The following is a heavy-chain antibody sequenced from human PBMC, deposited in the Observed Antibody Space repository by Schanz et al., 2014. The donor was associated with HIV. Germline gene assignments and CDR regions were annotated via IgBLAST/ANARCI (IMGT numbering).Heavy chain of an antibody. V-gene: IGHV3-23*01. CDR1: GFNFNNYA. CDR2: ISESGGRT. J-gene: IGHJ3*02. CDR3: ARSFNYFGPDIFDM. D-gene: IGHD3-10*01. Sequence: EVQLLESGGGLEQPGGSLRLSCAASGFNFNNYAMSWVRQAPGKGLEWVSSISESGGRTYYADSVNGRFTISRDNSKNTLYLQMNSLRAEDTAVYYCARSFNYFGPDIFDMWGQGTLVTVSS.